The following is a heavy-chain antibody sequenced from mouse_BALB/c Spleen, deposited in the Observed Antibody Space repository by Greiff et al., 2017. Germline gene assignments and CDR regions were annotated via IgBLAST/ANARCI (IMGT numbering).Heavy chain of an antibody. V-gene: IGHV1-9*01. CDR1: GYTFSSYW. CDR2: ILPGSGST. Sequence: QVQLQQSGAELMKLGASVKISCKATGYTFSSYWIEWVKQRPGHGLEWIGEILPGSGSTNYNEKFKGKATFTADTSSNTAYMQLSSLTSEDSAVYYCARPYRYGWFAYWGQGTLVTVSA. D-gene: IGHD2-14*01. CDR3: ARPYRYGWFAY. J-gene: IGHJ3*01.